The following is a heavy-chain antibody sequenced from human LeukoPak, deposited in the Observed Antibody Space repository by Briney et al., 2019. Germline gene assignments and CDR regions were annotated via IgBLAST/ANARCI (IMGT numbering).Heavy chain of an antibody. CDR1: GYTFTGYY. CDR3: ASPEQWLALDY. D-gene: IGHD6-19*01. J-gene: IGHJ4*02. CDR2: INPNSGGT. V-gene: IGHV1-2*02. Sequence: ASVKVSCKASGYTFTGYYMHWVRQAPGQGLEWMGWINPNSGGTNYAQKSQGRVTMTRDTSISTAYMELSRLRSDDTAVYYCASPEQWLALDYWGQGTLVTVSS.